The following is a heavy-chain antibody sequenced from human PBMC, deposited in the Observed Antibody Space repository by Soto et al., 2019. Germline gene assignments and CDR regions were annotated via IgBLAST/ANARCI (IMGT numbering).Heavy chain of an antibody. V-gene: IGHV3-74*01. CDR2: IKGDGSRT. CDR3: ARGLQGYYGMDV. J-gene: IGHJ6*02. Sequence: EVQLVESGGGLVQPGGSLRLSCAASGFTFSSYWIHWVRQAPGKGLVWVSRIKGDGSRTDYADSVKDRFTISRDNAKNTVYLQMNSLRDEDTAVYYCARGLQGYYGMDVWGQGTTVTVSS. CDR1: GFTFSSYW. D-gene: IGHD4-4*01.